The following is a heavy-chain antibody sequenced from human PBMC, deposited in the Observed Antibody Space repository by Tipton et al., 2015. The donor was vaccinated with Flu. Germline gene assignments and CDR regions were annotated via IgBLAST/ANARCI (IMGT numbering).Heavy chain of an antibody. CDR2: FYHNGGI. D-gene: IGHD1-14*01. CDR3: ASGRTQNLDFTYYAMDV. J-gene: IGHJ6*02. V-gene: IGHV4-38-2*01. Sequence: LVQPSETLSLTCAVSGDSISTAYYWGWIRQPPGKGLEWIGSFYHNGGIYYNPSLKSRVTISVDTSKNQFSLKLNSVTAADTAVYYCASGRTQNLDFTYYAMDVWGRGTMVTVSS. CDR1: GDSISTAYY.